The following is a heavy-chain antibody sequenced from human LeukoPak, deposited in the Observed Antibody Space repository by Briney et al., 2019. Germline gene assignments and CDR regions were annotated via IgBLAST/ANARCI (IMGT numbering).Heavy chain of an antibody. V-gene: IGHV1-2*06. J-gene: IGHJ4*02. CDR1: GYTFTGYY. CDR3: ARARGTSWYVY. Sequence: GASVKVSCKASGYTFTGYYMHWVPQAPGQGLEWMGRINPNSGGTNYAQKLQGRVTMTRDTSISTAYMDLSRLRSDDAAAFYCARARGTSWYVYWRQGPLVTVSS. CDR2: INPNSGGT. D-gene: IGHD6-13*01.